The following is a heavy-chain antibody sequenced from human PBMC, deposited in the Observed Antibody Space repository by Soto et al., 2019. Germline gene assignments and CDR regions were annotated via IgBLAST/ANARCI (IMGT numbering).Heavy chain of an antibody. J-gene: IGHJ5*02. CDR2: IKEDGSEK. V-gene: IGHV3-7*03. CDR1: GCILRNNR. D-gene: IGHD3-16*02. CDR3: ARYRSLDP. Sequence: SGGSLRLSCADPGCILRNNRKSCVRHAPGMGLQWVASIKEDGSEKYYVHPVKGPFTISRENAKNSLYLQMNSLRAEDTAVYYCARYRSLDPWGQGILVTVSS.